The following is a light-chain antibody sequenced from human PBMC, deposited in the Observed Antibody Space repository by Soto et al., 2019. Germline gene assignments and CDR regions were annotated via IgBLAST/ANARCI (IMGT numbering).Light chain of an antibody. Sequence: DIVMTQSPDSLAVSLGERATINCKSSQSVLYSSNNKNYLAWYQQKPGQPPKLLIYWASTRESGVPDRFSGSGSGTDFTLTISSLQAEDVAVYYCQQYYSPPGLTFGGGTKVEIK. CDR2: WAS. CDR3: QQYYSPPGLT. V-gene: IGKV4-1*01. J-gene: IGKJ4*01. CDR1: QSVLYSSNNKNY.